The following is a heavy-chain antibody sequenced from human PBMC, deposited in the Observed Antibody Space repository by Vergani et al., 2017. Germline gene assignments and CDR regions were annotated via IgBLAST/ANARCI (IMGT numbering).Heavy chain of an antibody. CDR3: ARLIGAVAGIPLYAFDI. V-gene: IGHV5-51*01. CDR1: GYSFTSYW. Sequence: EVPLVQSGAEVKTPGESLKISCKCSGYSFTSYWIGWVRQMPGKGLEWMGIIYPGDSDTRYSPSFQGQVTISADKAISTAYLQWSSLKASDTAMYYCARLIGAVAGIPLYAFDIWGQGTMVTVSS. CDR2: IYPGDSDT. D-gene: IGHD6-19*01. J-gene: IGHJ3*02.